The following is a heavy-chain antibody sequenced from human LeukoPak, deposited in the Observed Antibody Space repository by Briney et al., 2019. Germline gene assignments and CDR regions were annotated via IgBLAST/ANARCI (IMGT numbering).Heavy chain of an antibody. Sequence: ASVKVSCKVSGHTLIALSMHWVRQAPGKGVEWLGGIEPEDGESIYAQEFQGRVTMTEDKSTDTAYMELSSLRSEDTAVYYCAASSPQNWKTHEYWGQGTLVTVSS. CDR1: GHTLIALS. D-gene: IGHD1-1*01. V-gene: IGHV1-24*01. J-gene: IGHJ4*02. CDR2: IEPEDGES. CDR3: AASSPQNWKTHEY.